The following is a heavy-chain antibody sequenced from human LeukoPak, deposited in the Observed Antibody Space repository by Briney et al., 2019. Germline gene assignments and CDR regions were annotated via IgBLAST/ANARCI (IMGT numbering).Heavy chain of an antibody. CDR2: INPNSGGT. V-gene: IGHV1-2*02. Sequence: ASVKVSCKASGYTFTSYGISWVRQAPGQGLEWMGWINPNSGGTNYAQKFQGRVTMTRDTSISTAYMELSRLRSDDTAVYYCARVRKYSSPELWGQGTLVTVSS. CDR3: ARVRKYSSPEL. D-gene: IGHD5-18*01. CDR1: GYTFTSYG. J-gene: IGHJ4*02.